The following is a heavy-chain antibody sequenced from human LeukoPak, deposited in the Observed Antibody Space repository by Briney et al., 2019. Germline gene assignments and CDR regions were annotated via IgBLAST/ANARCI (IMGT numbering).Heavy chain of an antibody. CDR2: IYYSGST. Sequence: SETLSLTCTVSRDSISSSTYYWGWIRQPPGKGLEWIGSIYYSGSTNYNPSLKSRVTISVNTSKNQFSLKLSSLTAADTAVYFCARGRVSSSTWYSTYYYVFYMDVWGKGTTVTVSS. J-gene: IGHJ6*03. V-gene: IGHV4-39*07. CDR3: ARGRVSSSTWYSTYYYVFYMDV. CDR1: RDSISSSTYY. D-gene: IGHD6-13*01.